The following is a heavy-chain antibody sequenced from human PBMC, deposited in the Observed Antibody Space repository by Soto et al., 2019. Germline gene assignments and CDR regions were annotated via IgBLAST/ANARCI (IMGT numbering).Heavy chain of an antibody. Sequence: PGGSLRLSCAASGFTFGSYWMHWVRQAPGKGLVWVSRINSDGSSTSYADSVKGRFTISRDNAKNTLYLQMNSLRAEDTAVYYCARAANYDFWSEIYYFDYWGQGTLVTVSS. CDR1: GFTFGSYW. V-gene: IGHV3-74*01. J-gene: IGHJ4*02. D-gene: IGHD3-3*01. CDR3: ARAANYDFWSEIYYFDY. CDR2: INSDGSST.